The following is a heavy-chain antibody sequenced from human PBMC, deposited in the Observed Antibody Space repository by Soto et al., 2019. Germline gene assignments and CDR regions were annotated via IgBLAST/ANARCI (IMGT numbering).Heavy chain of an antibody. Sequence: EVQLVESGGGLVKPGGSLRLSCAASGFTFSTYSMNWVRQAPGKGLEWVSSICSSSSYIYYADSVKGRFTISRDNAKKSLNLQMNSLGAEDTAVYYCERYDSSGYYWLHHYYGMDVWGQGTTVTVSS. CDR2: ICSSSSYI. D-gene: IGHD3-22*01. V-gene: IGHV3-21*01. CDR1: GFTFSTYS. CDR3: ERYDSSGYYWLHHYYGMDV. J-gene: IGHJ6*02.